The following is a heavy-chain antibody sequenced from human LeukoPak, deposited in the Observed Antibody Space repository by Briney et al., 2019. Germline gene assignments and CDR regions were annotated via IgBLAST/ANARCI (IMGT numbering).Heavy chain of an antibody. D-gene: IGHD3-9*01. CDR2: VYASGST. V-gene: IGHV4-4*07. CDR3: ARNARNDILTGAYYLDY. CDR1: GGSITTYY. J-gene: IGHJ4*02. Sequence: SETLSLTCTVSGGSITTYYWSWIRQPAGKGLEWIGRVYASGSTSYNPSLRSRVSVSVDRSKNQFSLSLYSVTAADTAVYYCARNARNDILTGAYYLDYWGQGTLVTVSS.